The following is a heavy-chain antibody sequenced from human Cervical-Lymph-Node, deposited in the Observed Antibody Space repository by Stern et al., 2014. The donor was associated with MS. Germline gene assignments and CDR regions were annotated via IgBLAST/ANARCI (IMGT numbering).Heavy chain of an antibody. CDR2: ISSSSSTI. CDR1: GFTFSSYS. D-gene: IGHD1-26*01. V-gene: IGHV3-48*02. J-gene: IGHJ4*02. Sequence: EVQLEESGGGLVQPGGSLRLSCAASGFTFSSYSMNWVRQAPGKGLEWVSYISSSSSTIYYADSVKGRFTISRDNAKNSLYLQMNSLRDEDTAVYYCARDGRYSGSYYADHFDYWGQGTLVTVS. CDR3: ARDGRYSGSYYADHFDY.